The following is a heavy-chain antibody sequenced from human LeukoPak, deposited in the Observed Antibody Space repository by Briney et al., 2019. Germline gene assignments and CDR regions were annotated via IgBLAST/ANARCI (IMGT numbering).Heavy chain of an antibody. CDR3: VCIAAAGTFDY. Sequence: GASVKVSCKASGYTFTSYDINWVRQATGQGLEWMGWMNPNSGNTGYAQKFQGRVTMTRDTSTSTVYMELSSLRSEDTAVYYCVCIAAAGTFDYWGQGTLVTVSS. CDR2: MNPNSGNT. V-gene: IGHV1-8*02. D-gene: IGHD6-13*01. J-gene: IGHJ4*02. CDR1: GYTFTSYD.